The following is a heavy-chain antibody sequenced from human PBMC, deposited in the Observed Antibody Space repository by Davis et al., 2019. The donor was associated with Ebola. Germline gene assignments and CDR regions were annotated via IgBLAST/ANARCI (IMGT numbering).Heavy chain of an antibody. Sequence: PGGSLRLSCTVSGGSISSSSYYWGWIRQPPGKGLEWIGSIYYSGSTYYNPSLKSRVTISVDTSKNQFSLKLSSVTAADTAVYYCARHVGYCSGGSCYGWFDPWGQGTLVTVSS. V-gene: IGHV4-39*01. CDR1: GGSISSSSYY. J-gene: IGHJ5*02. CDR2: IYYSGST. D-gene: IGHD2-15*01. CDR3: ARHVGYCSGGSCYGWFDP.